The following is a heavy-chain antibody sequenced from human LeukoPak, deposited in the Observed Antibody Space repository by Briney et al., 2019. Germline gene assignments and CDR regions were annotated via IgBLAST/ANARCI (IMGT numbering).Heavy chain of an antibody. CDR3: ARFSIVGASPFDY. V-gene: IGHV1-2*02. D-gene: IGHD1-26*01. CDR2: IDPKSGGT. CDR1: GYNFSGYY. Sequence: ASVKVSCKASGYNFSGYYMHWVRQVPGQGLEWMGWIDPKSGGTNYAQKFRGRVTMTRDTSISTAYMELSRLRSDDTAVYYCARFSIVGASPFDYWGQGTLVTVSS. J-gene: IGHJ4*02.